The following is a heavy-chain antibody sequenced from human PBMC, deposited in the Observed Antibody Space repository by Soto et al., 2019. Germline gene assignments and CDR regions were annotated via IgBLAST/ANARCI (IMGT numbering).Heavy chain of an antibody. D-gene: IGHD3-10*01. V-gene: IGHV3-15*01. CDR1: GFTFSNAL. J-gene: IGHJ4*02. CDR2: VKSQSDGGTT. Sequence: EVQLVESGGGLVKPGGSLRLSCAASGFTFSNALMTWVRQAPGKGLEWVGRVKSQSDGGTTDYAAPVKGRFAISRDDSENTLYLQMHSLTAEDTGVYYCTTGSTGSDYWGQGTLVTVSS. CDR3: TTGSTGSDY.